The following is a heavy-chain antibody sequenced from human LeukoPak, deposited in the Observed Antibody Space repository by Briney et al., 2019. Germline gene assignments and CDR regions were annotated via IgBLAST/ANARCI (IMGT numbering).Heavy chain of an antibody. J-gene: IGHJ4*02. V-gene: IGHV3-11*01. CDR3: ARTDSSGLFDY. D-gene: IGHD3-22*01. Sequence: GGSLRLSCAASGFTFSDYYMSWIRQAPGKGLEWVSYISSSGSTIYYADSAKGRFTISRDNAKNSLYLQMNSLRAEDTAVYYCARTDSSGLFDYWGQGTLVTVSS. CDR2: ISSSGSTI. CDR1: GFTFSDYY.